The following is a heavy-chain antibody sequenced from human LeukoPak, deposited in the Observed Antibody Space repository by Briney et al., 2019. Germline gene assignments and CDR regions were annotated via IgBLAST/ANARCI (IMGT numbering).Heavy chain of an antibody. Sequence: PGGSLRLSCAASGFTFSSYSVNWVRQAPGKGLEWVSYISRSSTTIYYADSVKGRFTISRDNAKNSLYLQMNSLRAEDTAVYYCASLKNSGWGNAFHFWGQGTMVTVSS. CDR2: ISRSSTTI. CDR3: ASLKNSGWGNAFHF. CDR1: GFTFSSYS. D-gene: IGHD6-19*01. V-gene: IGHV3-48*01. J-gene: IGHJ3*01.